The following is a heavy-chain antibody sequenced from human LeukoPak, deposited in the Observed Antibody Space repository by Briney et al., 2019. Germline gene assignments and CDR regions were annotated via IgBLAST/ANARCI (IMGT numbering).Heavy chain of an antibody. CDR1: GGSFSGYY. CDR3: VRHPKGSGSYYKHSSFDY. V-gene: IGHV4-34*01. J-gene: IGHJ4*02. CDR2: INHSGST. D-gene: IGHD3-10*01. Sequence: SETLSLTCAVYGGSFSGYYWSWIRQPPEKGLEWIGEINHSGSTNYNPSLKSRVTISVDTSKNQFSLKLSSVTAADTAVYYCVRHPKGSGSYYKHSSFDYWGQGTLVTVSS.